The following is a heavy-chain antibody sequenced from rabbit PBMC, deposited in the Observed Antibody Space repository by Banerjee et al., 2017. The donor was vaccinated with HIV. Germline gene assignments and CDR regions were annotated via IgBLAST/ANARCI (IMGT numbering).Heavy chain of an antibody. J-gene: IGHJ4*01. CDR1: GFSFSSDYY. Sequence: QEQLVESGGGLVQPEGSLTLTCTASGFSFSSDYYMCWVRQAPGKGPEWIACINTSSGNIVYASWAKGRFTISKTSSTTVTLQMTSLTAADTATYFCARDAGYAGSNLWGPGTLVTVS. CDR2: INTSSGNI. CDR3: ARDAGYAGSNL. V-gene: IGHV1S45*01. D-gene: IGHD4-2*01.